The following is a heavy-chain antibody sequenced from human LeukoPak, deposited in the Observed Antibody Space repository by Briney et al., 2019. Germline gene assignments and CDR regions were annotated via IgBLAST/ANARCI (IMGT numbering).Heavy chain of an antibody. J-gene: IGHJ6*03. Sequence: SETLSLTCTVSGGSISSYYWSWIRQPPGKGLEWIGYIYYSGSTNYNPSLKSRVTISVDTSKNQFSLKLNSVTAADTAVYYCARAAGLYYYYYMDVWGKGTTVTVSS. D-gene: IGHD3-10*01. CDR2: IYYSGST. V-gene: IGHV4-59*01. CDR1: GGSISSYY. CDR3: ARAAGLYYYYYMDV.